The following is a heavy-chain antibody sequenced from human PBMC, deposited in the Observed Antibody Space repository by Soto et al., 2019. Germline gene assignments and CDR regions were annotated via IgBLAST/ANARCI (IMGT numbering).Heavy chain of an antibody. J-gene: IGHJ4*02. V-gene: IGHV4-59*01. CDR3: ARGFLGYYDSSCYYLFDY. Sequence: QVQLQESGPGLVKPSETLSLTCTVSGGSISSYYWSWIRQPPGKGLEWIGYIYYSGSTNYNPSLKRRVPISVDTSKNQFSLKLSSVTAADTAVYYCARGFLGYYDSSCYYLFDYWGQGTLVTVSS. D-gene: IGHD3-22*01. CDR1: GGSISSYY. CDR2: IYYSGST.